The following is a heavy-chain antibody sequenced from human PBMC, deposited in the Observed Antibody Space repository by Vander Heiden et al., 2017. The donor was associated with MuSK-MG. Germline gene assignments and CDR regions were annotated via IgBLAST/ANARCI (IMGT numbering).Heavy chain of an antibody. CDR1: GFTFNSSW. V-gene: IGHV3-7*01. CDR3: ARGGGYSGYVPNHFDY. Sequence: EVQLVESGGGLVQPGGSLRLSCAASGFTFNSSWMSWVRQAPGKGLEWVANIKQDGSEKYYVDSVKGRFTISRDNAKNSLYLQMNSLRAEDTAVYYCARGGGYSGYVPNHFDYWGQGTLGTVSS. J-gene: IGHJ4*02. CDR2: IKQDGSEK. D-gene: IGHD5-12*01.